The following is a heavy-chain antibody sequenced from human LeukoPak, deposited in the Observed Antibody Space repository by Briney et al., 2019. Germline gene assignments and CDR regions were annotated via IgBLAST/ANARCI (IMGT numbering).Heavy chain of an antibody. Sequence: PGGSLRLSCAASGFTVSSSYMSWVRQAPGKGLEWVSSISGSGSSTYYAESVKGRFTISRDNSKNTLFLQMNSLRAEDTAVYYCAEEVGATYPTFDYWGQGTLVTVSS. CDR1: GFTVSSSY. V-gene: IGHV3-23*01. D-gene: IGHD1-26*01. J-gene: IGHJ4*02. CDR3: AEEVGATYPTFDY. CDR2: ISGSGSST.